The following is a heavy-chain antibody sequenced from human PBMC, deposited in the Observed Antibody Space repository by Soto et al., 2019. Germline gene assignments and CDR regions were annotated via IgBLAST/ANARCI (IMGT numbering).Heavy chain of an antibody. CDR2: ISWNSGSI. V-gene: IGHV3-9*01. J-gene: IGHJ6*02. CDR1: GFTFDDYA. Sequence: GGSLRLSCAASGFTFDDYAMHWFRQAPGKGLEWVSGISWNSGSIGYADSVKGRFTISRDNDKNSLYIQMNSLRAEDTVLYYCARSSSGSHQSVWGQGTTVTVS. CDR3: ARSSSGSHQSV. D-gene: IGHD3-10*01.